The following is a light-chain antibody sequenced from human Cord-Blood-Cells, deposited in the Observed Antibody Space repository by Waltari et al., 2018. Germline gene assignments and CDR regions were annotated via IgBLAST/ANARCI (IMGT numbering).Light chain of an antibody. V-gene: IGLV3-19*01. J-gene: IGLJ1*01. CDR2: GKN. CDR3: NSRDSSGKWYV. Sequence: SSELTQDPAVSVALGQTVRITCQGDSLRSYYARWYQQKPGQGTVLVIHGKNNRPSGIPDRFSGSSSGNTASWTITGARAEDEADYYCNSRDSSGKWYVFGTGTKVTVL. CDR1: SLRSYY.